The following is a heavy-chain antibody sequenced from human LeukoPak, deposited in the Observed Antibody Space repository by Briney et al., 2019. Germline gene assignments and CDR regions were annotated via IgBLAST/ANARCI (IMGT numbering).Heavy chain of an antibody. Sequence: SETLSLTCTVSGYSISSGCYWGWIRQPPGKGLEWIASIYHSGSTYYNLSLKSRVTISVDTSKNQFSLKLSSVTATDTAVYYCARDGRIRFPVTNWFDPWGQGILVTVSS. CDR2: IYHSGST. CDR3: ARDGRIRFPVTNWFDP. CDR1: GYSISSGCY. J-gene: IGHJ5*02. D-gene: IGHD3-3*01. V-gene: IGHV4-38-2*02.